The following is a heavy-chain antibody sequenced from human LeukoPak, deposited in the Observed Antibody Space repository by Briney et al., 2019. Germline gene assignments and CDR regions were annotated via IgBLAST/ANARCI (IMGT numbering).Heavy chain of an antibody. V-gene: IGHV4-34*01. D-gene: IGHD6-13*01. CDR2: INHSGST. CDR3: SRGRGSSSWDPRRIGFQH. Sequence: SETLSLTCAVYGGSFSGYYWSWLRQPPGKGLEWIGEINHSGSTNYNPPLISRGTISVDTSKNHFSLMLSTVPTADPAAASCSRGRGSSSWDPRRIGFQHWGQGTLVTVSS. J-gene: IGHJ1*01. CDR1: GGSFSGYY.